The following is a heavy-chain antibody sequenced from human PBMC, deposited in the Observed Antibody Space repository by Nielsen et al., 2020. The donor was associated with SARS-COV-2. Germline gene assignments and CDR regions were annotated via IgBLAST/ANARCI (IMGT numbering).Heavy chain of an antibody. J-gene: IGHJ4*02. CDR1: GFTFDDYA. CDR3: AKGRTTVTPRDFDY. CDR2: ISGSGGST. V-gene: IGHV3-23*01. Sequence: GGSLRLSCAASGFTFDDYAMHWVRQAPGKGLEWVSAISGSGGSTYYADSVKGRFTISRDNSKNTLYLQMNSLRAEDTAVYYCAKGRTTVTPRDFDYWGQGTLVTVSS. D-gene: IGHD4-17*01.